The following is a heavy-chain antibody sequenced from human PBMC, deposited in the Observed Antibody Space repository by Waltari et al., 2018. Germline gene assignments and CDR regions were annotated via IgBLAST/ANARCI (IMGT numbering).Heavy chain of an antibody. CDR1: DGSISSGNYY. V-gene: IGHV4-39*01. J-gene: IGHJ4*02. Sequence: QLQLQESGPGLVKPSETLSLTCTVPDGSISSGNYYWGWFRQAPGKGLEWIGSIYYSGSTSDNPSLKSRVTISVDTPKHQFSLKLSSVTAADTAVYYCARSLHIFRAAAGMFDYWGQGSLVIVSS. CDR2: IYYSGST. D-gene: IGHD6-13*01. CDR3: ARSLHIFRAAAGMFDY.